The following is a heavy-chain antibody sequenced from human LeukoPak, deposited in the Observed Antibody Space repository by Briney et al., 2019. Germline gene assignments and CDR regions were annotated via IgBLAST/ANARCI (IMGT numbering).Heavy chain of an antibody. D-gene: IGHD3-22*01. CDR3: AKDESSGYYYLDS. CDR2: ITGGAESA. J-gene: IGHJ5*01. CDR1: GFTFRRNA. Sequence: GGSLRLSCAASGFTFRRNAMTWVRQAPGKGLEWVSTITGGAESAYYADSVKGRFSISRDNSKNTLHLQLKSLRAEDTAVYYCAKDESSGYYYLDSWGQGTLVTVSS. V-gene: IGHV3-23*01.